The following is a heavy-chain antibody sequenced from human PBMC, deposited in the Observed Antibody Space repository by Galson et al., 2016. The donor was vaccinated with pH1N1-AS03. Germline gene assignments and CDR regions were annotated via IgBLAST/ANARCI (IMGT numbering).Heavy chain of an antibody. D-gene: IGHD6-19*01. CDR2: INHSGST. Sequence: SETLSLTCAVYGGSFNNYYWNWIRQSPGKGLEWVGEINHSGSTAYNPSLKSRSTISVDPSKNQISLNLNSVTSADTAVYYFARGSYSSGWYRGRNAFDIWGQGTMVTVSS. CDR1: GGSFNNYY. J-gene: IGHJ3*02. V-gene: IGHV4-34*01. CDR3: ARGSYSSGWYRGRNAFDI.